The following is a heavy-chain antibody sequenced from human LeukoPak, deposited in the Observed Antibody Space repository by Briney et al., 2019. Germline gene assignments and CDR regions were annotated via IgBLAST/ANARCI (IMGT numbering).Heavy chain of an antibody. J-gene: IGHJ4*02. CDR2: ISAYNGNT. CDR3: ARPYYDSSAPPYDY. V-gene: IGHV1-18*01. Sequence: GASVKVSYKASGYTFTSYGISWVRQAPGQGLEWMGWISAYNGNTNYAQKLQGRVTITTDTSTSTAYMELRSLRSDDTAVYYCARPYYDSSAPPYDYWGQGTLVTVSS. D-gene: IGHD3-22*01. CDR1: GYTFTSYG.